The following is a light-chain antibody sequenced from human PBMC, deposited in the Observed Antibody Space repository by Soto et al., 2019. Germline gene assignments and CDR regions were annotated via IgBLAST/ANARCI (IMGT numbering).Light chain of an antibody. CDR1: SSDVGDYNY. J-gene: IGLJ1*01. CDR2: DVS. CDR3: SSYTSNSTRV. Sequence: QSVLTQPASVSGSPGQSITISCTGTSSDVGDYNYVSWYQQHPGKAPKVMIYDVSNRPSGVSNRFSGSNSGNTASLTISGLQGEDEADYYCSSYTSNSTRVFGPGTKLTVL. V-gene: IGLV2-14*01.